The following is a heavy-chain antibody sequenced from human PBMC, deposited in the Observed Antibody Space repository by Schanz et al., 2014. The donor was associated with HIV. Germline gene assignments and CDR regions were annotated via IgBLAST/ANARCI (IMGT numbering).Heavy chain of an antibody. J-gene: IGHJ6*02. V-gene: IGHV1-2*02. CDR1: GYTFTGYY. D-gene: IGHD5-18*01. CDR2: INPNSGGT. CDR3: ARDADLNELWPRDYYHYTMDV. Sequence: QVQLVQSGAEVKKPGASVKVSCKASGYTFTGYYMHWVRQAPGQGLEWMGWINPNSGGTNYAQKFQGRVTMTRDTSINTAYMELSRLRSDDTAVYYCARDADLNELWPRDYYHYTMDVWGQGTTVTVSS.